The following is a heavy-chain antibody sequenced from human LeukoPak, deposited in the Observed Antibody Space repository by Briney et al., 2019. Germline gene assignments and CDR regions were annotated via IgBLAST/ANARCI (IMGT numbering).Heavy chain of an antibody. CDR2: INHSGST. D-gene: IGHD3-22*01. J-gene: IGHJ4*02. CDR3: VRYLTAHYYYDSSGYYSFDY. V-gene: IGHV4-34*01. CDR1: GGSFSGYY. Sequence: SETLSLTCAVYGGSFSGYYWSWIRQPPGKGLEWIGEINHSGSTNYNPSLKSRVTISVDTSKNQFSLKLSSVTAADTAVYYCVRYLTAHYYYDSSGYYSFDYWGQGTLVTVSS.